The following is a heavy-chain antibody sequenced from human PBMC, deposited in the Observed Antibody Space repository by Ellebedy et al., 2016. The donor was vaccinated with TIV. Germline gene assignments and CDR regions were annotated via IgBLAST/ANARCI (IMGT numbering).Heavy chain of an antibody. J-gene: IGHJ4*02. CDR3: ARGFRSGSYADY. CDR1: GFTVSSNY. V-gene: IGHV3-66*01. D-gene: IGHD1-26*01. CDR2: IYSGSNT. Sequence: PGGSLRLSCAASGFTVSSNYMNWVRQAPGKGLEWVSVIYSGSNTYHTDSVKGRFTISRDTSKNTVNLQMNSLRAEDTAVYYCARGFRSGSYADYWGQGTLVTVSS.